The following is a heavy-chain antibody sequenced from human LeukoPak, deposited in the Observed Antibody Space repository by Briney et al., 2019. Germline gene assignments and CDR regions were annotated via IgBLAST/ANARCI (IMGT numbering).Heavy chain of an antibody. CDR3: VRGGGVSGYDLLDY. CDR2: INQDGSEE. D-gene: IGHD5-12*01. Sequence: GGSLRLSCAASGFTFSNYWMSWVRQAPGKGLEWVAHINQDGSEEHYMDSVKARFIISRDNAKNSLSLQMDRLRAEDTAVYYCVRGGGVSGYDLLDYWGQGTLVTVSS. V-gene: IGHV3-7*01. CDR1: GFTFSNYW. J-gene: IGHJ4*02.